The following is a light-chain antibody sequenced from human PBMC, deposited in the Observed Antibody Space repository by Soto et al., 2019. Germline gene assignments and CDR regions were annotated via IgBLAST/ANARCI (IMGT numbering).Light chain of an antibody. CDR1: QSVSSSY. J-gene: IGKJ1*01. V-gene: IGKV3D-20*02. Sequence: EVVLTQSPGTLSLSPVERSTLSCRASQSVSSSYLVWHPQKPGQAPRLLIYDASNRATGIPARFSGSGSGTDVTLTISSLEPEDLAVYYCQKRSNWPWTCGQGTKGAI. CDR3: QKRSNWPWT. CDR2: DAS.